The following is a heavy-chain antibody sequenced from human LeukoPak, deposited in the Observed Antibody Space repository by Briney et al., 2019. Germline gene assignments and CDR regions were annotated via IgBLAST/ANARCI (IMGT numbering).Heavy chain of an antibody. Sequence: GGSLRLSCAASGFTFSSYEMNWVRQAPGEGLEWVSYISSSGSTIYYADSVKGRFTISRDNAKNSLYLQMNSLRAEDTAVYYCARANRIGAFDIWGQGTMVTVSS. CDR2: ISSSGSTI. D-gene: IGHD1-14*01. CDR1: GFTFSSYE. CDR3: ARANRIGAFDI. V-gene: IGHV3-48*03. J-gene: IGHJ3*02.